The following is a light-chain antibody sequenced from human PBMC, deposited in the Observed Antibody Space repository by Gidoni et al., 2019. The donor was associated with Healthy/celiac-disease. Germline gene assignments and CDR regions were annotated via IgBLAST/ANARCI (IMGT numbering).Light chain of an antibody. CDR1: SSNIGSTY. Sequence: QSVLTQPPSASGTPGPRVTISGSGSSSNIGSTYVYWYQQLPGTAPKRLIYRNNQRPSGVPDRFAGAKSGTSASLAISGLRSEDEADYYCAAWDDSLSGHVVFGGGTKLTVL. J-gene: IGLJ2*01. CDR3: AAWDDSLSGHVV. V-gene: IGLV1-47*01. CDR2: RNN.